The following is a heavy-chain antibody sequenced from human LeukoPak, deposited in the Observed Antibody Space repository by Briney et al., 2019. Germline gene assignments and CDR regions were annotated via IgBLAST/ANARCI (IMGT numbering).Heavy chain of an antibody. Sequence: ASVKVSCKASGYTFTSYGISWVRQAPGQGLEWMGWISAYNGNTNYAQKLQGRVTMTTDTSTSTAYMELRSLRSDDTAVYYCARDRWGGSYYGALGYFDYWGQGTLVTVSS. CDR3: ARDRWGGSYYGALGYFDY. J-gene: IGHJ4*02. CDR2: ISAYNGNT. V-gene: IGHV1-18*01. CDR1: GYTFTSYG. D-gene: IGHD1-26*01.